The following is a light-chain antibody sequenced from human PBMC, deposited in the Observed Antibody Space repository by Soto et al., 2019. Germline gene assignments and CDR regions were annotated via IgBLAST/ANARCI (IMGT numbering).Light chain of an antibody. CDR2: EVS. V-gene: IGLV2-18*02. Sequence: QSALTQPPSVSASPGQSVTISCTGTSSDVGSYDRVSWYQQPPGTAPKLMIYEVSNRPSGVPDRFSGSKSGNTASLTISGPQAEDDADYFCASYTTSSAFVVFGGGTKLTVL. CDR3: ASYTTSSAFVV. CDR1: SSDVGSYDR. J-gene: IGLJ2*01.